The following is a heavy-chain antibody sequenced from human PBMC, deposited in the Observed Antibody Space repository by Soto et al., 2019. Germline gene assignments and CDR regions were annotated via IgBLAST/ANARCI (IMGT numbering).Heavy chain of an antibody. Sequence: GGSLRLSCAASEFTFSSYGMHWVRQAPGKGLEWVAVIWYDGSNKYYADSVKGRFTISRDNSKNTLYLQMNSLRAGDTAVYYCARDPDYDFWSGYRYYYYGMDVWGQGTTVTVSS. D-gene: IGHD3-3*01. CDR1: EFTFSSYG. V-gene: IGHV3-33*01. CDR3: ARDPDYDFWSGYRYYYYGMDV. CDR2: IWYDGSNK. J-gene: IGHJ6*02.